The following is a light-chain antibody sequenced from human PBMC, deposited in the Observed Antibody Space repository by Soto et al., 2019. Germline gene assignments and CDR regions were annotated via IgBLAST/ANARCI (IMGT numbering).Light chain of an antibody. CDR2: AAS. CDR1: QSISSY. Sequence: DIPMTQSPSSLSASVGDRVTITCRASQSISSYLNWYQQKPGKAPKLLIYAASSLQSGVPSRFSGSGSGTDFTLTISSLQPEDFATYYCQQSYSTPADTFGQGTKLEIK. V-gene: IGKV1-39*01. J-gene: IGKJ2*01. CDR3: QQSYSTPADT.